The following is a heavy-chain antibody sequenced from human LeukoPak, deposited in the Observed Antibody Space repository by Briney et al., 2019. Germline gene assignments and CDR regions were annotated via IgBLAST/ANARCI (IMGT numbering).Heavy chain of an antibody. Sequence: GGSLRLSCAASGFTFSNYAMHWVRQAPGKGLEWVTVISYDGSNKYYADSVKGRFTISRDNSKNTLYLQMNSLRAEDTAVYYCARENYYDSSGYSQHFDYWGQGTLVTVSS. J-gene: IGHJ4*02. CDR1: GFTFSNYA. CDR3: ARENYYDSSGYSQHFDY. V-gene: IGHV3-30-3*01. CDR2: ISYDGSNK. D-gene: IGHD3-22*01.